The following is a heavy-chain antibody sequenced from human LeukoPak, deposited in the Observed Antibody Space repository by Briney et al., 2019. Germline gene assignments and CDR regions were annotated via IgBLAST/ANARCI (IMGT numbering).Heavy chain of an antibody. Sequence: SETLSLTCTVSGVSISSSNSYWGWIRQPPGKGLEWIGSIYYSGNTYYNASLKSQVSISIDTSKNQFSLKLSSVTAADTAVYYCARAGGSYGVYYYYYYMDVWGKGTTVTISS. CDR3: ARAGGSYGVYYYYYYMDV. J-gene: IGHJ6*03. V-gene: IGHV4-39*07. D-gene: IGHD1-26*01. CDR1: GVSISSSNSY. CDR2: IYYSGNT.